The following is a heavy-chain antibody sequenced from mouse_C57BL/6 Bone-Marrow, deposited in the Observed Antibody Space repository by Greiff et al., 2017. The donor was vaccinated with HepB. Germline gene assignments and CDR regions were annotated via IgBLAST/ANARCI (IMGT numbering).Heavy chain of an antibody. CDR1: GYTFTSYW. V-gene: IGHV1-7*01. D-gene: IGHD1-1*01. CDR3: ARSYYYGSSYDWYFDV. CDR2: INPSSGYT. J-gene: IGHJ1*03. Sequence: QVQLQQPGAELVKPGASVKLSCKASGYTFTSYWMHWVKQRPGQGLEWIGYINPSSGYTKYNQKFKDKATLTADKSSSTAYMQLSSLTSEDSAVYYCARSYYYGSSYDWYFDVWGTGTTVTVSS.